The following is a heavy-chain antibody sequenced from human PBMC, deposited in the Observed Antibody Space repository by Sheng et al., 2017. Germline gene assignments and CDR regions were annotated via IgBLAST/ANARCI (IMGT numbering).Heavy chain of an antibody. J-gene: IGHJ4*02. CDR1: GDTYNGYY. V-gene: IGHV1-2*02. D-gene: IGHD2-15*01. CDR3: AREYCSGGNCYQGFDY. CDR2: INANSGAT. Sequence: QVQLVQSGAEVRKPGASVKVSCKTSGDTYNGYYLHWVRQAPGQGLEYMGWINANSGATGYAQKFQGRVTMTRDTSTMTAYMDLSGLKSDDTAVYYYAREYCSGGNCYQGFDYWGQGTLV.